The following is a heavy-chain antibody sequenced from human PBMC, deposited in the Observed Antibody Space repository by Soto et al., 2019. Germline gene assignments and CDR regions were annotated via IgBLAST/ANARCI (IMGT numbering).Heavy chain of an antibody. CDR1: RSTISSCA. V-gene: IGHV3-23*01. Sequence: GGSLRLSCAASRSTISSCAVGWVRQATGKGLEWVSDIIDRGASTYYADSVKGRFTISRDKSSNTLGLQMNSLRPEDTAVYYCAKRGATNSATPWLDIWDQRTLVTVSS. J-gene: IGHJ4*02. D-gene: IGHD3-10*01. CDR2: IIDRGAST. CDR3: AKRGATNSATPWLDI.